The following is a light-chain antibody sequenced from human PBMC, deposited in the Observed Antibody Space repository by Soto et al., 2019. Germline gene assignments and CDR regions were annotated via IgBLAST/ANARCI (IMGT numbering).Light chain of an antibody. CDR3: QQYNNWTYT. Sequence: EIVMTQSPATLSVSPGERATLSCTASQSVRTNLAWYQQKPGQAPRLLIYGASTRATGIPARFSGSGSGTEFTLIISSLQSEDVSVYYCQQYNNWTYTFGQGTKLEIK. V-gene: IGKV3-15*01. J-gene: IGKJ2*01. CDR1: QSVRTN. CDR2: GAS.